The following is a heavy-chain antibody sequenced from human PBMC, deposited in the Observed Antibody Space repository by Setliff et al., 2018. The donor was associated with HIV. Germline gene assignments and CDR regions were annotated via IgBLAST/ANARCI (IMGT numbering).Heavy chain of an antibody. CDR1: GDSISSYS. CDR2: IFSSGST. D-gene: IGHD3-22*01. J-gene: IGHJ6*03. V-gene: IGHV4-59*12. CDR3: ARGGGYDSSGYYYYYYYYYMDV. Sequence: PSETLSLTCTVSGDSISSYSWNWIRQSPGGGLEWIGFIFSSGSTNYNPSLKSRVTISVDTSKNQFSLKLSSVTAADTAVYYCARGGGYDSSGYYYYYYYYYMDVWGKGTTVTVSS.